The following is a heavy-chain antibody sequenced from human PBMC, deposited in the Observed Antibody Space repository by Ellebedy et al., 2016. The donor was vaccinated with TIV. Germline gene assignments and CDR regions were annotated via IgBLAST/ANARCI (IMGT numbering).Heavy chain of an antibody. D-gene: IGHD6-13*01. CDR3: ARGIEAAGTALDY. Sequence: SETLSLTCAVSGGSISSGGYSWSWIRQPPGKGLEWIGYIYHSGSTYYNPSHKSRVTISVDRSKNQFSLKVSSVTAADTAVYYCARGIEAAGTALDYWGQGTLVTVSS. CDR2: IYHSGST. CDR1: GGSISSGGYS. V-gene: IGHV4-30-2*01. J-gene: IGHJ4*02.